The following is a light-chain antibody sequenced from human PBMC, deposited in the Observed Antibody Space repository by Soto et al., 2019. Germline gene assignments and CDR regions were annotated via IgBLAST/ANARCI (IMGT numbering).Light chain of an antibody. Sequence: VLSNSPSTLSVSPRERDTLSCPARRSLRSNFLAWYQQKPGQAPRLLIYDASSRAAGIPDRFSGSGSGTDFTLTITRLEPEDFAVYHCQQYDGSPRSVGQGTKVDIK. CDR1: RSLRSNF. V-gene: IGKV3-20*01. J-gene: IGKJ1*01. CDR2: DAS. CDR3: QQYDGSPRS.